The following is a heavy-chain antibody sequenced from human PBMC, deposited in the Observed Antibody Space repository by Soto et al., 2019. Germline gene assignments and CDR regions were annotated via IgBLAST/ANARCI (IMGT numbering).Heavy chain of an antibody. J-gene: IGHJ3*01. CDR2: IIPIPDIT. CDR3: SRDRITTRGDAFDL. D-gene: IGHD3-3*01. V-gene: IGHV1-69*08. Sequence: QVQLVQSGAEVRKPGSSVKVSCKAPGGTFSTYIISWVRQAPGQGLEWMGRIIPIPDITNYAQKFQGRVTVTAGRYKSTANKELTSRKSDDTAVYYCSRDRITTRGDAFDLWGQGTMVTVSS. CDR1: GGTFSTYI.